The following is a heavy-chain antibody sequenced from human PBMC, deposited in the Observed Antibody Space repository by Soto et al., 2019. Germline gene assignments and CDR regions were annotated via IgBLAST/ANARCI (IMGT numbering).Heavy chain of an antibody. Sequence: SETLSRTCAVSGFSISSGNYVGWIRKHPGKGLEWIGSVYHGGNTYYNPSLKSRVSISIDLSKNQFSLKLTSVTAADTAAYYCARARWYDAFNVWGQGTVVTVSS. CDR3: ARARWYDAFNV. V-gene: IGHV4-38-2*01. J-gene: IGHJ3*01. D-gene: IGHD2-15*01. CDR1: GFSISSGNY. CDR2: VYHGGNT.